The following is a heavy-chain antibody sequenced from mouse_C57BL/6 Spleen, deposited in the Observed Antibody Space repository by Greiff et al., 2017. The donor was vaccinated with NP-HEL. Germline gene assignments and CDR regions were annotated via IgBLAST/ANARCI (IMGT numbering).Heavy chain of an antibody. CDR3: ASYPWFAY. D-gene: IGHD2-10*01. V-gene: IGHV7-3*01. CDR2: IRNKANGYTT. J-gene: IGHJ3*01. CDR1: GFTFTDYY. Sequence: EVKLMESGGGLVQPGGSLSLSCAASGFTFTDYYMSWVRQPPGKALEWLGFIRNKANGYTTEYSASVKGRFTISRDNSQSILYLQMNALRAEDSATYYCASYPWFAYWGQGTLVTVSA.